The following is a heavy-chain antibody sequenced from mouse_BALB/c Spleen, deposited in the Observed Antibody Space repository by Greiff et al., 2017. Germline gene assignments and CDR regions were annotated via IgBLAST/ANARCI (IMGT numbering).Heavy chain of an antibody. CDR1: GYTFSSYW. V-gene: IGHV1-9*01. CDR2: ILPGSGST. J-gene: IGHJ4*01. Sequence: VKLQESGAELMKPGASVKISCKATGYTFSSYWIEWVKQRPGHGLEWIGEILPGSGSTNYNEKFKGKATFTADTSSNTAYMQLSSLTSEDSAVDYCAGDYRNDEGYAMDYWGQGTSVTVSS. D-gene: IGHD2-14*01. CDR3: AGDYRNDEGYAMDY.